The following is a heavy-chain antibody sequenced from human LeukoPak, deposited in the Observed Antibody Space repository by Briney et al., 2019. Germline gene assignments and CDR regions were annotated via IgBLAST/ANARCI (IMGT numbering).Heavy chain of an antibody. Sequence: ASVKVSCKASGYTFTSYGISWVRQAPGQGLEWMGWISAYNGNTNYAQKLQGRVTMTTDTSASTAYMELRSLRSGDTAVYYCARVGGDYVWGSYRYPVYWGQGTLVTVSS. V-gene: IGHV1-18*01. CDR1: GYTFTSYG. CDR2: ISAYNGNT. CDR3: ARVGGDYVWGSYRYPVY. D-gene: IGHD3-16*02. J-gene: IGHJ4*02.